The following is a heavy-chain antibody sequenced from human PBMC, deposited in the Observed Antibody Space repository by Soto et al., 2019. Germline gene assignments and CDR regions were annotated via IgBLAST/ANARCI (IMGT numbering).Heavy chain of an antibody. V-gene: IGHV3-21*01. D-gene: IGHD6-19*01. CDR2: ISGSSRYI. J-gene: IGHJ4*02. CDR1: VFTFSSYS. CDR3: ATVTRSGWD. Sequence: ESGGGLVKPGGSLRVSCAASVFTFSSYSMNWVRQAPGKGLEWVSSISGSSRYIYYADAVKGRFTISRDNAKNSLYLQMNSLRVEDTAVYYCATVTRSGWDWGQGTLVTVSS.